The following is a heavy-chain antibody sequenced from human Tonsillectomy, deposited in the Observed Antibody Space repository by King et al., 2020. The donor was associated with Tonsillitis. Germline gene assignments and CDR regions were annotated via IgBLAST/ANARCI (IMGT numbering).Heavy chain of an antibody. J-gene: IGHJ4*02. CDR1: GYTFTSYG. V-gene: IGHV1-18*01. D-gene: IGHD2-21*02. CDR2: ISAYNGNT. Sequence: QLVQSGAEVKKPGASVKVSCKASGYTFTSYGISWVRQAPGQGLEWMGWISAYNGNTNYAQTLQGRVTMTTNTSTSTAYLELRSLRSDDTAVYYCARDGEAYCGGDCPFDYWGQGTLVTVSS. CDR3: ARDGEAYCGGDCPFDY.